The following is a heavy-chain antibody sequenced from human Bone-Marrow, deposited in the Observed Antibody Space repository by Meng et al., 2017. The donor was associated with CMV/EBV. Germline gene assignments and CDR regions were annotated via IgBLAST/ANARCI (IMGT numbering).Heavy chain of an antibody. CDR3: ARAGFLEWLYTTYLDY. CDR2: ISAYNGNT. J-gene: IGHJ4*02. Sequence: ASVKVSCKASGYTFTSYGISWVRQAPGQGLEWMGWISAYNGNTNYAQRLQGRVTMTTDTSTSTAYMELRSLRSDDTAVYYCARAGFLEWLYTTYLDYWGQGTLVTVSS. D-gene: IGHD3-3*01. CDR1: GYTFTSYG. V-gene: IGHV1-18*01.